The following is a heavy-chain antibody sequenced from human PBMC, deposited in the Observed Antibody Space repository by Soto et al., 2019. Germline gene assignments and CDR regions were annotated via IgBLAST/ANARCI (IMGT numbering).Heavy chain of an antibody. D-gene: IGHD2-2*01. J-gene: IGHJ4*02. CDR1: GFTFSSYA. CDR3: AKDFDRANQLLLSFDY. CDR2: ISGSGGST. Sequence: GGSLRLSCAASGFTFSSYAMSWVRQAPGKGLEWVSAISGSGGSTYYADSVKGRFTISRDNSKNTLYLQMNSLRAEDTAVYYCAKDFDRANQLLLSFDYWGQGTLVTVSS. V-gene: IGHV3-23*01.